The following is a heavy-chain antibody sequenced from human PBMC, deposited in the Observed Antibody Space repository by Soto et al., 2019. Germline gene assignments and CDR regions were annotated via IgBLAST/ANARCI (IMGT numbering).Heavy chain of an antibody. CDR1: GFTFSSYV. Sequence: GGSLGLSCSASGFTFSSYVMHWVRQSPVKGLEWVAVIWYDGSNKYYADSVKGRFTISRDNSKNTLYLQMNSLRAEDTAVYYCATYKSFTMVRGVLPAWGQATTATVS. D-gene: IGHD3-10*01. CDR3: ATYKSFTMVRGVLPA. V-gene: IGHV3-33*01. J-gene: IGHJ6*02. CDR2: IWYDGSNK.